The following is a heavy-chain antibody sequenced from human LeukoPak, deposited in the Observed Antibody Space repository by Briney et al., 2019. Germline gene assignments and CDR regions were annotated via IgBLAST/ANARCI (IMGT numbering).Heavy chain of an antibody. V-gene: IGHV3-66*01. CDR3: ARYNFFGGAPFDC. CDR1: GTTVSSTY. D-gene: IGHD5-24*01. CDR2: IYSGGDT. J-gene: IGHJ4*02. Sequence: PGGSLRLSCAASGTTVSSTYMSWVRQAPGKGLEWVSVIYSGGDTYYADSAKGRFTISRDNSKNTLYLQMNSLRAEDTAVYYCARYNFFGGAPFDCWGQGTLVTVSS.